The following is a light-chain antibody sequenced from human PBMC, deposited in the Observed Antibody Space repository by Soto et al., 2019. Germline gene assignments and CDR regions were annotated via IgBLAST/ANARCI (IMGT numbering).Light chain of an antibody. J-gene: IGLJ1*01. Sequence: QSVLTQPSSLSGSPGQSITISCSGTISTIGGYNVVSWYQQHPGNAPKVIVYEGIKRPSGVSARFSGSTSGSTASLTISGLQAEDEAEYFCCSYVGATTYVFGSGTKVTVL. CDR2: EGI. CDR1: ISTIGGYNV. CDR3: CSYVGATTYV. V-gene: IGLV2-23*01.